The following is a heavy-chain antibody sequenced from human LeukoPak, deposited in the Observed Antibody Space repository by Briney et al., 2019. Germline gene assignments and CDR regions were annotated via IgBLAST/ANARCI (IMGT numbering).Heavy chain of an antibody. J-gene: IGHJ4*02. CDR2: ISAYNGST. V-gene: IGHV1-18*04. D-gene: IGHD3-22*01. CDR1: GYTFTGYY. CDR3: ARDFGPPTNPYYYDSSGYFDY. Sequence: GASVKVSCKASGYTFTGYYMHWVRQAPGQGLEWMGWISAYNGSTNYAQKLQGRVTMTTDTSTSTAYMELRSLRSDDTAVYYCARDFGPPTNPYYYDSSGYFDYWGQGTLVTVSS.